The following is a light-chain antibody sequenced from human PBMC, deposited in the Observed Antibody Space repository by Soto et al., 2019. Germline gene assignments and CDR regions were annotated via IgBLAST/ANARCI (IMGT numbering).Light chain of an antibody. CDR2: EGS. V-gene: IGLV2-23*01. CDR1: SRDVGSYNL. Sequence: QSVLTQPASVSGSPGQSITISCTGTSRDVGSYNLVSWYQQHPGKAPKLMIYEGSKRPSGVSNRFSGSKSGNTASLTISGLQAEDEADYYCCSYAGSSTPHVVFGGGTKVTVL. J-gene: IGLJ2*01. CDR3: CSYAGSSTPHVV.